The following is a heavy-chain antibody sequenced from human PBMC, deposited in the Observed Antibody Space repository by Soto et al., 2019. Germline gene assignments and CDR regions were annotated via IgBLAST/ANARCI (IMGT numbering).Heavy chain of an antibody. CDR2: ISSSSSTI. CDR1: GFTFSSYS. CDR3: ARGLNGYSGYGMDV. D-gene: IGHD5-12*01. Sequence: GGSLRLSCAAYGFTFSSYSMNWVRQAPGKGLEWVSYISSSSSTIYYADSVKGRFTISRDNAKNSLYLQMNSLRDEDTAVYYCARGLNGYSGYGMDVWGQGTTVTVSS. J-gene: IGHJ6*02. V-gene: IGHV3-48*02.